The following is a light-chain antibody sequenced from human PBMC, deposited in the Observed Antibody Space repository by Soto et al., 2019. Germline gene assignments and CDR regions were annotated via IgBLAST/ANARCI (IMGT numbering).Light chain of an antibody. CDR3: QQRSNWPT. J-gene: IGKJ5*01. Sequence: GDSVTITCRATQGISSFLAWYQQKPGKAPKLLIYVASSLQSGAPSRFSGSGSGADFTLTISSLEPEDFAVYYCQQRSNWPTFGQGTRLEIK. V-gene: IGKV1-9*01. CDR1: QGISSF. CDR2: VAS.